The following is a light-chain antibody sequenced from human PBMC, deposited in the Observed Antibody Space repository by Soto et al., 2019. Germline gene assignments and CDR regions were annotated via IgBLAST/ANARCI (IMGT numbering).Light chain of an antibody. CDR2: KVS. CDR1: QTVGYSDGNTY. V-gene: IGKV2-30*01. J-gene: IGKJ4*01. Sequence: DFGVTQSQLSLPVTLGQEDFISSTHSQTVGYSDGNTYLNWFQQRPGQSPRRLIYKVSNRDSGVPDRFSGSGSGTDFTLKISRVEAEDVGVYYCLQGTHWPLTFGGGTKVDIK. CDR3: LQGTHWPLT.